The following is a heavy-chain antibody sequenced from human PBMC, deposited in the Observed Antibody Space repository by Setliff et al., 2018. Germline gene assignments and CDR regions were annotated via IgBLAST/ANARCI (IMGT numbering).Heavy chain of an antibody. CDR2: ITSSGRDT. CDR3: VKGTLPYCTGPTCYPLDH. V-gene: IGHV3-23*01. Sequence: GGSLRLSCAASGFTFSSHWMHWVRQVPGKGLAWVSQITSSGRDTYYTDSVKGRFTISRDNSDNTLYLQMNSLRDADTAIYYCVKGTLPYCTGPTCYPLDHWGQGTLVTSPQ. CDR1: GFTFSSHW. J-gene: IGHJ4*02. D-gene: IGHD2-8*02.